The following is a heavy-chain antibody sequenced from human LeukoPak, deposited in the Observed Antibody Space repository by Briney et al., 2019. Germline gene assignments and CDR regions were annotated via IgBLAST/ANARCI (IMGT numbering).Heavy chain of an antibody. CDR1: GYTFTTYY. CDR2: INPSDGST. V-gene: IGHV1-46*01. D-gene: IGHD3-22*01. Sequence: GASVKVSCKASGYTFTTYYMHWVRQAPGQGLEWMGIINPSDGSTSYAQKFQDRVTMTRDTSTGTVYMELSSLRSEDTAVYYCAREGLDTSDYYGSRLDYWGPGTLVTVSS. CDR3: AREGLDTSDYYGSRLDY. J-gene: IGHJ4*02.